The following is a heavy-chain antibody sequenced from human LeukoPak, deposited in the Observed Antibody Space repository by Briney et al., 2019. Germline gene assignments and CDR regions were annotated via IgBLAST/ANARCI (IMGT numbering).Heavy chain of an antibody. CDR3: ARHGRKGIVGAQRSAFDY. Sequence: SETLSLTCAVYGGSFSGYYWSWIRQPPGKGLEWIGSIYHSGSTYYNPSLKSRVTVFVDTSKNQFSLKLNSVTAADTAIYYCARHGRKGIVGAQRSAFDYWGQGTLVTVSS. V-gene: IGHV4-34*01. J-gene: IGHJ4*02. CDR2: IYHSGST. CDR1: GGSFSGYY. D-gene: IGHD1-26*01.